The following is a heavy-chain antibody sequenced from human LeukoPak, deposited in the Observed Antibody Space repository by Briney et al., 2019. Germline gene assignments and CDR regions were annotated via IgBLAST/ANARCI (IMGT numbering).Heavy chain of an antibody. Sequence: PGGSLRLSCAASGFTFSSYWMSWVRQAPGKGLEWVANIKQDGTEKYYVDSVKGRFTISRDNAKNSLYLQMNSLRAEDTAVYHCARDGGAYCGGDCSNFDYWGQGTLVTVSS. V-gene: IGHV3-7*01. CDR3: ARDGGAYCGGDCSNFDY. D-gene: IGHD2-21*02. J-gene: IGHJ4*02. CDR1: GFTFSSYW. CDR2: IKQDGTEK.